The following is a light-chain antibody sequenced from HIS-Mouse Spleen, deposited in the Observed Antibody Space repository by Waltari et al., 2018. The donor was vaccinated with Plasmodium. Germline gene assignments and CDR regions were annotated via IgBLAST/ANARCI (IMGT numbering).Light chain of an antibody. V-gene: IGLV2-14*01. J-gene: IGLJ3*02. CDR3: SSYTSSSTWV. CDR1: SSDVGVYTY. Sequence: QSALTQPASVSGSPGQSITISCTGTSSDVGVYTYFSWYQQHPGKAPKLMIYEVSNRPSGVSNRVSGSKSGNTASLTISGLQAEDEADYYCSSYTSSSTWVFGGGTKLTVL. CDR2: EVS.